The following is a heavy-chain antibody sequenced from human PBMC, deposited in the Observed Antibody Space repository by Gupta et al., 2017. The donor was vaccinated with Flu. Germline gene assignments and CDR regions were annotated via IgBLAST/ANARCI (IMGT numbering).Heavy chain of an antibody. CDR3: AREVILYCSSTSCYTDYYYYGMDV. V-gene: IGHV3-33*01. CDR1: GFTFSSYG. Sequence: QVQLVESGGGVVQPGRSLRLSCAASGFTFSSYGMHWVRQAPGKGLEWVAVIWYDGSNKYYADSVKGRFTISRDNSKNTLYLQMNSLRAEDTAVYYCAREVILYCSSTSCYTDYYYYGMDVWGQGTTVTVAS. CDR2: IWYDGSNK. D-gene: IGHD2-2*02. J-gene: IGHJ6*02.